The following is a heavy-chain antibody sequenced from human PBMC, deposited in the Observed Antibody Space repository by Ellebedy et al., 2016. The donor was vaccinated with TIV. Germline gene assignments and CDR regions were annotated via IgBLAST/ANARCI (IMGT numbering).Heavy chain of an antibody. V-gene: IGHV3-NL1*01. CDR3: AGRVITSAFDI. CDR1: GFTFSSYG. CDR2: IYSGGST. D-gene: IGHD3-22*01. Sequence: PGGSLRLSCAASGFTFSSYGMHWVRQAPGKGLEWVSVIYSGGSTYYADSVKGRFTISRDNSKNTLYLQMNSLRAEDTAVYYCAGRVITSAFDIWGQGTMVTVSS. J-gene: IGHJ3*02.